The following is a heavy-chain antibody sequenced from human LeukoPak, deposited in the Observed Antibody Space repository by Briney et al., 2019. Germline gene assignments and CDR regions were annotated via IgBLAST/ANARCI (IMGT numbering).Heavy chain of an antibody. CDR1: GYTFTGYY. V-gene: IGHV1-2*06. CDR3: AREIRSGYYYYMDV. J-gene: IGHJ6*03. CDR2: INPNSGGT. Sequence: ASVKVSCKASGYTFTGYYMHWVRQAPGQGREWMGRINPNSGGTNYAQKFQGRVTMTRDTSNSTAYMELSRLRSDDTAVYYWAREIRSGYYYYMDVWGKGTTVTVSS.